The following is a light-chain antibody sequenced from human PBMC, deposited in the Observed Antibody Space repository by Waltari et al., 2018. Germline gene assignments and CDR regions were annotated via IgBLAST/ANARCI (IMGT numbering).Light chain of an antibody. CDR3: QQYYSPPLT. J-gene: IGKJ4*01. V-gene: IGKV4-1*01. CDR1: QTILSSSNNKNA. Sequence: DIVMTQSPDSLAVSLGARATINFKASQTILSSSNNKNALAWYQQKPGHPPKLLIYWASTRTSGVPDRFSGRGSETDFTLTISRLQADDVAVYYCQQYYSPPLTFGGGTKVEIK. CDR2: WAS.